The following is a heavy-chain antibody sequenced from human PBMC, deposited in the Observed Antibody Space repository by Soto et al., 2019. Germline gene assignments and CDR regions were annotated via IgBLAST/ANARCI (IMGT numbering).Heavy chain of an antibody. J-gene: IGHJ4*02. Sequence: SGGSLRLSCAASGFTFSSYGMHWVRQAPGKGLEWVAVISYDGSNKYYADSVKGRFTISRDNSKNTLYLQMNSLRAEDTAVYYWAKDVDYWGQGTLVTVSS. CDR1: GFTFSSYG. CDR3: AKDVDY. V-gene: IGHV3-30*18. CDR2: ISYDGSNK.